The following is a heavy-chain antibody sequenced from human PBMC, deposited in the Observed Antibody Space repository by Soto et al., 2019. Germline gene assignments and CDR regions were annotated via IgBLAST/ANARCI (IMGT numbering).Heavy chain of an antibody. V-gene: IGHV4-34*01. CDR2: INHSGST. CDR3: ARAGVGDYALYNWFDP. Sequence: SETLSLTCAVYGGSFSGYYWSWIRQPPGKGLEWIGEINHSGSTNYNPSLKSRVTISVDTSKNQFSLKLSSVTAADTAVYYCARAGVGDYALYNWFDPWGQGTLVTVSS. D-gene: IGHD4-17*01. J-gene: IGHJ5*02. CDR1: GGSFSGYY.